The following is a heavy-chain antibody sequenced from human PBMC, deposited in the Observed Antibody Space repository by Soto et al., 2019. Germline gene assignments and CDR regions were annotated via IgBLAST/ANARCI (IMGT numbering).Heavy chain of an antibody. CDR1: GGTFSSYA. D-gene: IGHD3-3*01. CDR2: IIPIFGTA. J-gene: IGHJ6*02. V-gene: IGHV1-69*13. CDR3: ARGGILRFLQWSVIYYYYGMDV. Sequence: SVKVSCKASGGTFSSYAISWVRQAPGQGLEWMGGIIPIFGTANYAQKFQGRVTITADESTSTAYMELSSLRSEDTAVYYCARGGILRFLQWSVIYYYYGMDVWGQGTTVTVSS.